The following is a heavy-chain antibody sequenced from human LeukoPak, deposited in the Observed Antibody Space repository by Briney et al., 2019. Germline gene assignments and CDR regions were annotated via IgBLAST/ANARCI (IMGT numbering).Heavy chain of an antibody. Sequence: GGSLRLSCAASGFTFDDYTMHWVRQAPGKGLEWVSLISWDGGSTYYADSVKGRFTISRGNSKNSLYLQMNSLRTEDTALYYCAKAAAMAAGRYYYYMDVWGKGTTVTVSS. CDR1: GFTFDDYT. J-gene: IGHJ6*03. V-gene: IGHV3-43*01. CDR3: AKAAAMAAGRYYYYMDV. D-gene: IGHD5-18*01. CDR2: ISWDGGST.